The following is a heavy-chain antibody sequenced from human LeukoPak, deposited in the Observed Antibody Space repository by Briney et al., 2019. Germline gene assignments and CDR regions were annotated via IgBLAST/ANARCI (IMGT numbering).Heavy chain of an antibody. CDR1: GFTLSSYW. CDR2: IKQDGSEK. V-gene: IGHV3-7*01. J-gene: IGHJ3*02. CDR3: AREGPYDFWSGYYIGAFDI. Sequence: GGSLRLSCAASGFTLSSYWMSWVRQAPGKGLEWVANIKQDGSEKYYVDSVKGRFTISRDNAKNSLYLQMNSLRAEDTAVYYCAREGPYDFWSGYYIGAFDIWGQGTMVTVSS. D-gene: IGHD3-3*01.